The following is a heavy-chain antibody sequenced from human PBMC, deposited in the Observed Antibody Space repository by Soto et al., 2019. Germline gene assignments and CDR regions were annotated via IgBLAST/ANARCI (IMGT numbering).Heavy chain of an antibody. CDR3: AHTFDYGGHDY. CDR1: GFSLSTSGVG. D-gene: IGHD4-17*01. V-gene: IGHV2-5*01. CDR2: IYWNDDK. J-gene: IGHJ4*02. Sequence: SGPYAGEPTQTLTLTCTFSGFSLSTSGVGVGWIRQPPGKALEWLALIYWNDDKRYSPSLKSRLTITKDTSKNQVVLTMTNMDPVDTATYYCAHTFDYGGHDYWGQGTLVTVS.